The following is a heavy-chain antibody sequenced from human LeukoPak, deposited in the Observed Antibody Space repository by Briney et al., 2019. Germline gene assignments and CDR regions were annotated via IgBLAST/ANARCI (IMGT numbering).Heavy chain of an antibody. J-gene: IGHJ6*02. CDR3: AKYGPWQWLVHYYYYGMDV. CDR1: GFTFGDYA. CDR2: ISGDGGST. Sequence: GGSLRLSCAASGFTFGDYAMNWVRQAPGKGLEWVPLISGDGGSTYYADSVKGRFTISRDNSKNSLYLQMNSLRTEDTALYYCAKYGPWQWLVHYYYYGMDVWGQWTTVTVSS. V-gene: IGHV3-43*02. D-gene: IGHD6-19*01.